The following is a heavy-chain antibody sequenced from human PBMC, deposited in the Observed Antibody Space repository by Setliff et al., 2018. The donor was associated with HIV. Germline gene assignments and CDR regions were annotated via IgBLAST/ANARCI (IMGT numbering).Heavy chain of an antibody. Sequence: KPSETLSLTCAVSGGSISSRDWWSWVRQPPGKGLEWIGEIYHSGSTNYNPSLKSRVTISVDKSESQFSLKLTSVTAADTAVYYCASVFESSAYSYYYGMDVWGQGTTVTVSS. V-gene: IGHV4-4*02. CDR2: IYHSGST. CDR1: GGSISSRDW. CDR3: ASVFESSAYSYYYGMDV. J-gene: IGHJ6*02. D-gene: IGHD3-22*01.